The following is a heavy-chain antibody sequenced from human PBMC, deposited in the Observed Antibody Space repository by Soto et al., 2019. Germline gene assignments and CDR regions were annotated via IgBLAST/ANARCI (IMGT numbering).Heavy chain of an antibody. V-gene: IGHV1-69*13. CDR2: IIPIFGTA. CDR1: GGTFSSYA. CDR3: ARGSAMVRPDGDYYCYGMDV. Sequence: GASVKVSCKASGGTFSSYAISWVRQAPGQGLEWMGGIIPIFGTANYAQKFQGRVTITADESTSTAYMELSSLRSEDTAVYYCARGSAMVRPDGDYYCYGMDVWGQGTTVTVSS. J-gene: IGHJ6*02. D-gene: IGHD3-10*01.